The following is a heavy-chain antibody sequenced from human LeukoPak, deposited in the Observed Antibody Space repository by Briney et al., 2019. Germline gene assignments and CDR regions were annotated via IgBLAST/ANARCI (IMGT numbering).Heavy chain of an antibody. CDR3: AKDYCTNGVCYCFDY. CDR2: ISGSGGST. D-gene: IGHD2-8*01. J-gene: IGHJ4*02. V-gene: IGHV3-23*01. CDR1: GFTFSSYA. Sequence: GGSLRLSCAASGFTFSSYAMSWVRQAPGKGLEWVSAISGSGGSTYYAGSVKGRFTISRENSKNTLYLQMNSLRAEDTAVYYCAKDYCTNGVCYCFDYWGQGTLVTVSS.